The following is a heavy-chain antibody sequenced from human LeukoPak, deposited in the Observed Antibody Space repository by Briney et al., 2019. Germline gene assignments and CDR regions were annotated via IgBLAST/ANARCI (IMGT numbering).Heavy chain of an antibody. CDR1: GYSISSGYY. V-gene: IGHV4-38-2*01. CDR2: IHHSGST. J-gene: IGHJ4*02. D-gene: IGHD5/OR15-5a*01. CDR3: ARVPRVSTFEGIVVHFDY. Sequence: SETLSLTCAVSGYSISSGYYWGWVRQPPDKGLEWIGSIHHSGSTYYNPSLRSRVTLSMDTSKNLFSLRLSSVTAAERAVYYCARVPRVSTFEGIVVHFDYWGQGTLVTVSS.